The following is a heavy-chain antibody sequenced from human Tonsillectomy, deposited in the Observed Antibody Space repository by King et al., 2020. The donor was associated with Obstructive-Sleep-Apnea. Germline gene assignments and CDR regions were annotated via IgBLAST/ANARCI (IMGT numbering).Heavy chain of an antibody. CDR2: ISAYNGNT. Sequence: VQLVQSGAEVKKPGASVKVSCKASGYTFTSYGISWVRQAPGQGLEWMGWISAYNGNTNYAQKLQGRVTMTTDTSTSTAYMELRSLRSDDTAVYYCARSPNLLGFVGYYDSSGYYYWGQGTLVTVSS. J-gene: IGHJ4*02. CDR1: GYTFTSYG. D-gene: IGHD3-22*01. V-gene: IGHV1-18*01. CDR3: ARSPNLLGFVGYYDSSGYYY.